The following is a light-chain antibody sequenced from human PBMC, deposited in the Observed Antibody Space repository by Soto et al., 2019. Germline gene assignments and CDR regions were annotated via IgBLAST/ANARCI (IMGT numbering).Light chain of an antibody. CDR3: QHYGTSPPALT. CDR1: QSVSSSH. V-gene: IGKV3-20*01. CDR2: GAS. Sequence: DIVLTQSPGTLSLPPGERAILSCSASQSVSSSHFAWYQQKPGQAPRLLIYGASSRATGIPDRFSGSGSGTDFSLTISRLEPEDFAVYYCQHYGTSPPALTFGGGTKVEIK. J-gene: IGKJ4*01.